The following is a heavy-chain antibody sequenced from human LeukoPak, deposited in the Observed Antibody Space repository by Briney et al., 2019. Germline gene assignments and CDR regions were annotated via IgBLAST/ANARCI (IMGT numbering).Heavy chain of an antibody. V-gene: IGHV3-21*04. Sequence: GGSLRLSCAASGFTFSSYSMNWVRQAPGKGLEWVSSVSSGSSYIYDADSVKGRFTISRDNAKNSLYLQMNSLRADDTAVYYCARACTPVGATKGWFDPWGQGTLVTVSS. CDR3: ARACTPVGATKGWFDP. CDR2: VSSGSSYI. D-gene: IGHD1-26*01. CDR1: GFTFSSYS. J-gene: IGHJ5*02.